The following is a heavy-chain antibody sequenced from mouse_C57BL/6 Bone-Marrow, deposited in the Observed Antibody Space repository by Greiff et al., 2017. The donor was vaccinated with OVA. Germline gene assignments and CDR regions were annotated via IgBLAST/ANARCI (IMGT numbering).Heavy chain of an antibody. CDR3: GSHLGIGFAY. J-gene: IGHJ3*01. CDR2: IRSKSNNYAT. D-gene: IGHD3-3*01. CDR1: GFSFNTYA. V-gene: IGHV10-1*01. Sequence: EVQLVESGGGLVQPKGSLKLSCAASGFSFNTYAMNWVRQAPGKGLEWVARIRSKSNNYATYYADSVKDRFTISRDDSESMLYLQMNNLKTEDTAIYYCGSHLGIGFAYWGQGPLVTVSA.